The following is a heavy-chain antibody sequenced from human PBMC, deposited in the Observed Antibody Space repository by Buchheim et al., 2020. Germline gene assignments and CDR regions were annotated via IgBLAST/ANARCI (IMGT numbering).Heavy chain of an antibody. CDR1: GFTFSSYS. D-gene: IGHD1-26*01. V-gene: IGHV3-48*01. CDR2: ISTRRTT. Sequence: EVQLVESGGGLVQPGGSLRLSCSASGFTFSSYSMNWVRQAPGKGLEWVSYISTRRTTYYSAYVEGRFTISRDNAKNSLYLQLNSLRAEDTGVYSCSTDSGLYSGSYWGYWGQGTL. CDR3: STDSGLYSGSYWGY. J-gene: IGHJ4*02.